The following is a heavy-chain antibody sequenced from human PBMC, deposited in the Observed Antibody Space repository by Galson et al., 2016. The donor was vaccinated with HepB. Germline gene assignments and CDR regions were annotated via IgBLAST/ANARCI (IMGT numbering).Heavy chain of an antibody. J-gene: IGHJ4*02. CDR3: ANRRTPHYLVSGSGNFDY. D-gene: IGHD3-10*01. CDR1: GYTLTELS. CDR2: FDREDGEI. Sequence: SVKVSCKVSGYTLTELSMHWVRQAPGEGPEWMGGFDREDGEIVYAQKFRGRVTLTEDTSADTAYMELSSLRSEDTATYFCANRRTPHYLVSGSGNFDYWGRGTLVVVSP. V-gene: IGHV1-24*01.